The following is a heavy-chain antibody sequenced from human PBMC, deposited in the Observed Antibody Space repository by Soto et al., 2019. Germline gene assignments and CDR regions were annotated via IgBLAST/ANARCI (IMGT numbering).Heavy chain of an antibody. D-gene: IGHD6-19*01. V-gene: IGHV3-23*01. J-gene: IGHJ4*02. CDR1: GFTFSSYA. CDR3: XKDPGASSDWHGGLY. CDR2: ISGSGGST. Sequence: EVQLLESGGGLVQPGGSLRLSCAASGFTFSSYAMSWVRQAPGKGLEWVSAISGSGGSTYYADSVKGRFTISRDNSKNTLXXQXNXXXXXXXAXYYXXKDPGASSDWHGGLYWGQGTLVTVSS.